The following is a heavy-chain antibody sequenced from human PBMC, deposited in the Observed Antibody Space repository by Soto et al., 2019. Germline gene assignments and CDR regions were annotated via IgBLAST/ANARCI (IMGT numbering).Heavy chain of an antibody. CDR1: GGSFSGYY. J-gene: IGHJ4*02. V-gene: IGHV4-34*01. CDR2: INHSGST. D-gene: IGHD5-18*01. CDR3: ARGGYSYGFGY. Sequence: SETLSLTCAVYGGSFSGYYWSWIRQPPGKGLEWIGEINHSGSTNYNPSLKSRVTISVDTSKNQFSLKLSSVTAADTAVYYCARGGYSYGFGYWGQGTLVTV.